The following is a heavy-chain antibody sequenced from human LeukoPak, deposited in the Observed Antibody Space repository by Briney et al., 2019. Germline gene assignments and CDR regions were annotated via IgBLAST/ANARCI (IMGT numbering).Heavy chain of an antibody. J-gene: IGHJ4*02. CDR1: GFTFSSYS. V-gene: IGHV3-21*01. CDR3: ARSMITFGGVIVPYYFDY. CDR2: ISSSSSYI. Sequence: GGSLRLSCAASGFTFSSYSMTWVRQAPGKGLEWVSSISSSSSYIYYADSVKGRFTIYRDNAKNSLYLQMNSLRAEDTAVYYCARSMITFGGVIVPYYFDYWGQGTLVTVSS. D-gene: IGHD3-16*02.